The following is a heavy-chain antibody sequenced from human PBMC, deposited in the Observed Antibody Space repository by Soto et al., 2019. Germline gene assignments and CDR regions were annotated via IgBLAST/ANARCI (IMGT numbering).Heavy chain of an antibody. CDR2: ISSSSSTI. CDR1: GFTFSSYS. V-gene: IGHV3-48*01. CDR3: ARGPHYDYIWGLSPEYFQH. D-gene: IGHD3-16*01. J-gene: IGHJ1*01. Sequence: EVQMVESGGGLVQPGGSLRLSCAASGFTFSSYSMNWVRQAPGKGLEWVSYISSSSSTIYYADSVKGRFTISRDNAKNSLYLQMNSLRAEDTAVYYCARGPHYDYIWGLSPEYFQHWGQGTLVTVSS.